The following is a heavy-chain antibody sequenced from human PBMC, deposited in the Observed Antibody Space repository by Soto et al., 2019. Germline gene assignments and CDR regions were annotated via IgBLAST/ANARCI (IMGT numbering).Heavy chain of an antibody. CDR2: IYYSGST. CDR3: ARDHPAGDILTGYTEPNWYDP. V-gene: IGHV4-30-4*01. CDR1: GGSISSGDYY. Sequence: PSETLSLTCTVSGGSISSGDYYWSWIRQPPGKGLEWIGYIYYSGSTYYNPSLKSRVTISVDTSKNQFSLKLSSVTAADTAVYYCARDHPAGDILTGYTEPNWYDPWSQGTLVTVSS. J-gene: IGHJ5*02. D-gene: IGHD3-9*01.